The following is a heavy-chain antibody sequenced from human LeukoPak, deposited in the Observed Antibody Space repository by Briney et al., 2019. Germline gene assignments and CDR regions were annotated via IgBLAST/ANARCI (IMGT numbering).Heavy chain of an antibody. CDR2: ISSNGGST. V-gene: IGHV3-64*01. CDR1: GFTFSSYA. Sequence: PGGSLRLSCAASGFTFSSYAMHWVRQAPGKGLEYVSAISSNGGSTYYANSVKGRFTISRDNSKNTLYLQMSSLRAEDMAVYYCARDSIYCSSTSCYRYFRHWGQGTLVTVSS. CDR3: ARDSIYCSSTSCYRYFRH. D-gene: IGHD2-2*01. J-gene: IGHJ1*01.